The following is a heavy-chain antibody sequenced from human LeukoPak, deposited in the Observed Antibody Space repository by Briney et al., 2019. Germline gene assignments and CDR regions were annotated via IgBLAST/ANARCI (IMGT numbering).Heavy chain of an antibody. D-gene: IGHD1-14*01. V-gene: IGHV3-33*06. CDR3: AKISSSAEPNFDT. CDR2: IWPDGSKK. Sequence: GRSLTLSCAGSGFTFSTYAMHWVRQAPGKGLEWVAFIWPDGSKKYYADSVKGRFAISRENSNNTLYLQMNSLRPEDTGLYFCAKISSSAEPNFDTWGQGTRFTVSS. CDR1: GFTFSTYA. J-gene: IGHJ4*02.